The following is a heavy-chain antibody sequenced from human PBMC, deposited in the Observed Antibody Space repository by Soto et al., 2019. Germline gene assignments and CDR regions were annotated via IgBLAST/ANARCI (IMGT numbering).Heavy chain of an antibody. D-gene: IGHD2-15*01. J-gene: IGHJ4*02. V-gene: IGHV1-18*01. Sequence: QVQLVQSGAEVKEPGASVKVSCKASGYSLSSFGISWVRQAPGQGLEWVGWVSVPSGDTSSAQNFQGRVTVTTDTSTSTAYLEVGSLRSDDTAVYYCARTCRSGGSCYLEYWGEGTLVTGSS. CDR1: GYSLSSFG. CDR2: VSVPSGDT. CDR3: ARTCRSGGSCYLEY.